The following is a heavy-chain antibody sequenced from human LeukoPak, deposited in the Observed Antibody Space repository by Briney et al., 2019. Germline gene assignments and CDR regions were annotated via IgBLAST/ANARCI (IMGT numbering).Heavy chain of an antibody. CDR1: GFTFSSFG. Sequence: GGSLRLSCEGSGFTFSSFGIHWVRQAPGKGLGWVSTIANSGDNTYYADSVKGRFTISRDNFRNTLYLQMNSLRAEDTAVYYCVKSAGKDGYRDSFDMWGQGTVVTVSS. D-gene: IGHD5-24*01. CDR3: VKSAGKDGYRDSFDM. J-gene: IGHJ3*02. V-gene: IGHV3-23*01. CDR2: IANSGDNT.